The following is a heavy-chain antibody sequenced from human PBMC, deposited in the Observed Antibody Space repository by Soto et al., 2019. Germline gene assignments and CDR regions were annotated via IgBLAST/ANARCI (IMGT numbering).Heavy chain of an antibody. D-gene: IGHD3-10*01. CDR1: GFTFSDHY. J-gene: IGHJ6*02. Sequence: QVQLVESGGGLVRPGGPLRLSCAASGFTFSDHYMSWIRQVPGKGLEWISYISSSGSFTNYADSVKGRFTISRDNGKKSLYLQMNNLTADDTALYYCARGRPTYYYYGLDDWGQGTTVTVS. V-gene: IGHV3-11*06. CDR2: ISSSGSFT. CDR3: ARGRPTYYYYGLDD.